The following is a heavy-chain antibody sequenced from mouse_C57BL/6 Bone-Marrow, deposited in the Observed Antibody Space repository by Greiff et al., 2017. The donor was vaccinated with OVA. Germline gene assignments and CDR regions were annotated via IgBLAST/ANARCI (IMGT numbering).Heavy chain of an antibody. J-gene: IGHJ2*01. D-gene: IGHD2-2*01. Sequence: VKLQQPGTELVKPGASVKLSCKASGYTFTSYWMHWVKQRPGQGLEWIGNINPSNGGTNYNEKFKSKATLTVDKSSSTAYMQLSSLTSEDSAVYYCARRRGLRRYYFDYWGQGTTLTVSS. CDR3: ARRRGLRRYYFDY. CDR1: GYTFTSYW. V-gene: IGHV1-53*01. CDR2: INPSNGGT.